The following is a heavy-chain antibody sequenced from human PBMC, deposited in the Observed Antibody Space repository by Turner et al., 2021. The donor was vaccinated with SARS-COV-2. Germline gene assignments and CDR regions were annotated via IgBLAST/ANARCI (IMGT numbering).Heavy chain of an antibody. J-gene: IGHJ4*02. CDR3: ARDKTGGYYGPLDY. D-gene: IGHD3-22*01. CDR2: ISYDGSNK. V-gene: IGHV3-30-3*01. Sequence: QVQLVESGGGVVQPGRSLRLSCAASGFTFSSYAMNWVRQAPGNGLEWVAVISYDGSNKYYADSVKGRLTISRDNSKNTLYLQMNSLRAEDTAVYYCARDKTGGYYGPLDYWGQGTLVTVSS. CDR1: GFTFSSYA.